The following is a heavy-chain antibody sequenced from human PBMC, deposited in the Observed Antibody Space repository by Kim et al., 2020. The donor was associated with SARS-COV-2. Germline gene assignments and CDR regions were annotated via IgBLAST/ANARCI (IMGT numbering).Heavy chain of an antibody. CDR2: INPNSGGT. V-gene: IGHV1-2*02. D-gene: IGHD3-3*01. J-gene: IGHJ4*02. CDR3: ARVRRSSRSGYPDY. CDR1: GYTFTGYY. Sequence: ASVKVSCKASGYTFTGYYMHWVRQAPGQGLEWMGWINPNSGGTNYAQKFQGRVTMTRDTSISTAYMELSRLRSDDTAVYYCARVRRSSRSGYPDYWGQGTLVTVSS.